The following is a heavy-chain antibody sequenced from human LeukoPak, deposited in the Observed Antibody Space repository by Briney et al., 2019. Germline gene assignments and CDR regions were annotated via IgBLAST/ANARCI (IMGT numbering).Heavy chain of an antibody. V-gene: IGHV1-8*03. J-gene: IGHJ4*02. Sequence: GASVKVSCKASGYTFTSYDINWVRQATGQGLEWMGWMNPNSGSTGYAQKFQGRVTITRDTSISTAYMELSGLRSEDTAVYYCARGNAYSDLITSFDYWGQGTLVTVSS. D-gene: IGHD4-17*01. CDR3: ARGNAYSDLITSFDY. CDR2: MNPNSGST. CDR1: GYTFTSYD.